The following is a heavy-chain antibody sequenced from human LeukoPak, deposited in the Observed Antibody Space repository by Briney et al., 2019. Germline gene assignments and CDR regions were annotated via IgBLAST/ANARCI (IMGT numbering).Heavy chain of an antibody. Sequence: GESLRISCKGSGYSFTSYWIGWVRQMPGKGLEWMGIIYPGDSDTRYSPSFQGQVTISANKSISTAYLQWSSLKASDTAMYYCAVALGVGANCFDYWGQGTLVTVSS. CDR2: IYPGDSDT. CDR3: AVALGVGANCFDY. D-gene: IGHD1-26*01. V-gene: IGHV5-51*01. J-gene: IGHJ4*02. CDR1: GYSFTSYW.